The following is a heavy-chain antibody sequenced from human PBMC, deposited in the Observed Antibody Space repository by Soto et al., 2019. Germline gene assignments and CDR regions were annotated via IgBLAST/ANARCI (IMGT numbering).Heavy chain of an antibody. D-gene: IGHD2-2*01. CDR1: GFTFSGDC. V-gene: IGHV3-74*01. CDR3: ARGPRGLYHHDY. J-gene: IGHJ4*02. Sequence: GGSLRLSCAASGFTFSGDCTHWVRQGAGKGLVWVSRINMDGSSTNYADSVKGRFTISRDNAKNTLYLQMNSLRVDGTAVYYCARGPRGLYHHDYWGQGALVTVSP. CDR2: INMDGSST.